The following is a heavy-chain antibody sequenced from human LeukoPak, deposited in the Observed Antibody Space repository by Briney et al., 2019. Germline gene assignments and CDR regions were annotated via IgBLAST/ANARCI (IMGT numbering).Heavy chain of an antibody. CDR3: AKDPLLWFGELLEYYYYGMDV. CDR1: GFTFSSYA. CDR2: ISGSGGST. D-gene: IGHD3-10*01. Sequence: GGSLRLSCAASGFTFSSYAMSWVRQAPGKGLEWVSAISGSGGSTYYADSVKGRFTISRDNSKNTLYLQMNSLRAEDTAVYYCAKDPLLWFGELLEYYYYGMDVWGQGTTVTVSS. J-gene: IGHJ6*02. V-gene: IGHV3-23*01.